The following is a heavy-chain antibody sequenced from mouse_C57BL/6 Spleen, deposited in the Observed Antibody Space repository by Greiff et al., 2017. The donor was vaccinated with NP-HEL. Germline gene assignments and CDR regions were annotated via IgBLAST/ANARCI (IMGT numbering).Heavy chain of an antibody. CDR2: ISDGGSYT. CDR3: ARDAAVVAPYWYFDV. Sequence: EVQVVESGGGLVKPGGSLKLSCAASGFTFSSYAMSWVRQTPEKRLEWVATISDGGSYTYYPDNVKGRFTISRDNAKNNLYLQMSHLKSEDTAMYYCARDAAVVAPYWYFDVWGTGTTVTVSS. CDR1: GFTFSSYA. V-gene: IGHV5-4*01. D-gene: IGHD1-1*01. J-gene: IGHJ1*03.